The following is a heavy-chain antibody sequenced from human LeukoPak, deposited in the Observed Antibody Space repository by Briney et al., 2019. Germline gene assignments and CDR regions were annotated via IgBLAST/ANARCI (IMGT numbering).Heavy chain of an antibody. CDR3: AKDPNYYDSSGSFDP. CDR2: ISGSGGST. J-gene: IGHJ5*02. Sequence: PGASLGLSCAASGFTFSSYAMSWVRQAPGKGLEWVSAISGSGGSTYYADSVKGRFTISRDNSKNTLYLQMNSLRAEDTAVYYCAKDPNYYDSSGSFDPWGQGTLVTVSS. V-gene: IGHV3-23*01. CDR1: GFTFSSYA. D-gene: IGHD3-22*01.